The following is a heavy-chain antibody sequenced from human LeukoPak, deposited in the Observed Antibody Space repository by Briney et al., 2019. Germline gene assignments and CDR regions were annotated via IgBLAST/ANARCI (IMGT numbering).Heavy chain of an antibody. J-gene: IGHJ5*02. Sequence: GGSLRLSCAASGFTFSGYDMSWVRQAPGKGLEWVSSISGSSSYIYYADSMKGRFTISRDNGKNSLYLQMNSLRAEDTAVYFCARGSSNVAARNNWFDPWGQGTLVTVSS. CDR2: ISGSSSYI. CDR3: ARGSSNVAARNNWFDP. D-gene: IGHD6-6*01. CDR1: GFTFSGYD. V-gene: IGHV3-21*01.